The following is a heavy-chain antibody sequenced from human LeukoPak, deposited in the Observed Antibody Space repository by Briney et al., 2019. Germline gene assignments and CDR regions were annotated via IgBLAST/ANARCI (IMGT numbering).Heavy chain of an antibody. D-gene: IGHD1-26*01. V-gene: IGHV4-4*02. CDR3: SRESGAFSPFGY. CDR2: ISLSGRT. CDR1: GGSISRTNW. J-gene: IGHJ4*02. Sequence: SEALSLTCDVSGGSISRTNWWSWVRQSPGQGLEWIGEISLSGRTNYNQSLQSRVTMSLDESKNQLSLDLASVTAADTAVYYCSRESGAFSPFGYWGQGTLVTVHS.